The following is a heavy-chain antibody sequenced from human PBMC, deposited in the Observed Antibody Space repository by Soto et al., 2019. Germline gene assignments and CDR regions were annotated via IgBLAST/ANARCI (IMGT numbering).Heavy chain of an antibody. V-gene: IGHV4-31*03. CDR1: GGSISSGGYY. CDR2: IYYSGST. D-gene: IGHD1-1*01. Sequence: QVQLQESGPGLVKPSQTLSLTCTVSGGSISSGGYYWSWIRQHPGKGLEWIGYIYYSGSTYYNPSLKSRVTISVDTYKNPFSLKLSSVTAADTAVYYCARVTTDYYGMDVWGQGTTVTVSS. CDR3: ARVTTDYYGMDV. J-gene: IGHJ6*02.